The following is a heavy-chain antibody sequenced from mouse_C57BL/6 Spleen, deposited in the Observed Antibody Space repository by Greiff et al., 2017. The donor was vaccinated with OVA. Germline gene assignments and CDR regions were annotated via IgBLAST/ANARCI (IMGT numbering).Heavy chain of an antibody. J-gene: IGHJ2*01. V-gene: IGHV1-78*01. CDR1: GYTFTDHT. CDR3: AGGELCMGY. Sequence: QVQLQQSDAELVKPGASVKISCKVSGYTFTDHTIHWMKQRPEQGLEWLGYIYPRDGSTKYNEKIKGKATLTEDKSSSTSYMQLNRLTYDDSADYCCAGGELCMGYWGQGTTLTVSS. D-gene: IGHD2-10*02. CDR2: IYPRDGST.